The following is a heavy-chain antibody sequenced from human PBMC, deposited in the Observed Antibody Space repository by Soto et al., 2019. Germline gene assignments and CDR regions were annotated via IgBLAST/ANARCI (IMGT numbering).Heavy chain of an antibody. V-gene: IGHV1-58*01. CDR2: IVVGSGNT. D-gene: IGHD4-17*01. CDR3: AAVRDYGDYFGMDG. J-gene: IGHJ6*04. Sequence: SVKVSCKASGFTFTSSAVQWVRQARGQRLEWIGWIVVGSGNTNYAQKFQERVTITRDMSTSTAYMELSSLRSEDTAVYYCAAVRDYGDYFGMDGWGKGTTVTVAS. CDR1: GFTFTSSA.